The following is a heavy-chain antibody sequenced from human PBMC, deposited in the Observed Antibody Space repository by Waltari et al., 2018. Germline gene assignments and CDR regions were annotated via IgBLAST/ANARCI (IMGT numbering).Heavy chain of an antibody. CDR2: MNPNSGNT. Sequence: QVQLVQSGAEVKKPGASVKVSCKASGYTFTSYDINWVRQATGQGLEWMGWMNPNSGNTGYAQKFQGRVTITRNTSISTAYMELSRLRSEDTAVYYCARVGDCTNGVCLPFQHWGQGTLVTVSS. D-gene: IGHD2-8*01. CDR1: GYTFTSYD. CDR3: ARVGDCTNGVCLPFQH. V-gene: IGHV1-8*02. J-gene: IGHJ1*01.